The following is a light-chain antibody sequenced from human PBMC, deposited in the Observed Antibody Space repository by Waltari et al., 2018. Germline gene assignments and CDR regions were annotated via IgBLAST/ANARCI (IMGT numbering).Light chain of an antibody. Sequence: DIVLTQSPGTLSLSLGVTATLSCRASQGVTRGQLAWYQQRPGQSPRLLFYGGSTRATDIPNRFSATESGADFTLTISTLEPEDVAVYYCQQYDASPFTFGPGTRVDV. J-gene: IGKJ3*01. CDR1: QGVTRGQ. CDR3: QQYDASPFT. V-gene: IGKV3-20*01. CDR2: GGS.